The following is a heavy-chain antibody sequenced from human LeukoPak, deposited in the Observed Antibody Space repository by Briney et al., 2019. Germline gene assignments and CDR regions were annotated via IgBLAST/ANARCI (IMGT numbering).Heavy chain of an antibody. V-gene: IGHV3-7*01. D-gene: IGHD6-19*01. CDR1: GFTFSSYW. J-gene: IGHJ6*03. CDR3: ARGGSSGWYYYYYYMDV. Sequence: GGSLRLSCAASGFTFSSYWMSCVRQAPGKGLEWVANINQDGSDKYYVDSVKGRFTISRDNAKNSLYLQMNSLRAEDTAVYYCARGGSSGWYYYYYYMDVWGKGTTVTVSS. CDR2: INQDGSDK.